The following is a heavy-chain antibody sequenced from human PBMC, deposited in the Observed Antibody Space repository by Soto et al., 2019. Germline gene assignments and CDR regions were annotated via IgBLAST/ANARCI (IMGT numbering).Heavy chain of an antibody. CDR1: GGSISSGGYS. J-gene: IGHJ4*02. D-gene: IGHD3-3*01. CDR2: IYHSGST. CDR3: VRSVILSGGSYKGVFWLHYFYT. V-gene: IGHV4-30-2*01. Sequence: PSETLSLTCAVSGGSISSGGYSWSWLRQPPGKGLERIGNIYHSGSTYYNPSLKSRVTPSLDVPRNQFPLKVNSVTAADTDDYYCVRSVILSGGSYKGVFWLHYFYTWGPGNLVHVSS.